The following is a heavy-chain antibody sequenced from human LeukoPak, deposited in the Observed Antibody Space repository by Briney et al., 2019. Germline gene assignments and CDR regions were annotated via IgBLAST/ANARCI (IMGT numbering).Heavy chain of an antibody. D-gene: IGHD6-13*01. CDR1: GYTFTRYT. J-gene: IGHJ4*02. Sequence: GASVTVSCKASGYTFTRYTMQWVRQAPGQRLEWMGWIDAGNGDTKYSQNFLGRVTITRDTSANTAYMELSSLRSEDTAVYYCARPYKQQLDFDYWGQGTLVTVSS. V-gene: IGHV1-3*01. CDR3: ARPYKQQLDFDY. CDR2: IDAGNGDT.